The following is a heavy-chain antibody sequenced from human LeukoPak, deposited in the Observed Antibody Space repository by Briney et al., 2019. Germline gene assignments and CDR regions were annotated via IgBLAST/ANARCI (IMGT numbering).Heavy chain of an antibody. J-gene: IGHJ4*02. D-gene: IGHD4-17*01. CDR2: ISGS. CDR1: GFTFSKYA. V-gene: IGHV3-23*01. CDR3: TRCTTGNTHYPIDY. Sequence: PGGSLRLSCAASGFTFSKYAMSWVRQAPGKGLEWVSAISGSADSVKGRFTISRDNSKNTLYLQMNSLRAEDTAVYYCTRCTTGNTHYPIDYWGQGTLVTVCS.